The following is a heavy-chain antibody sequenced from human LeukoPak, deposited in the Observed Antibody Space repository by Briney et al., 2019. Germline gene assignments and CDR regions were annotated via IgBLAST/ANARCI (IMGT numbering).Heavy chain of an antibody. Sequence: SETLSLTCTVSGGSISSYYWSWIRQPPGKGLEWIGYIYYSGSTNYNPSLKSRVTISVDTSKNQFSLKLSSVTAADTAVYYCARVALYCSSTSCYPRHFDYWGQGTLVTVSS. CDR3: ARVALYCSSTSCYPRHFDY. CDR2: IYYSGST. V-gene: IGHV4-59*01. CDR1: GGSISSYY. D-gene: IGHD2-2*01. J-gene: IGHJ4*02.